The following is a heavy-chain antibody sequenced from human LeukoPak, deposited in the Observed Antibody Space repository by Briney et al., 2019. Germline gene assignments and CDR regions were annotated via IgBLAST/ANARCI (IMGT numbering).Heavy chain of an antibody. V-gene: IGHV1-2*02. CDR1: GYTFTGYY. D-gene: IGHD3-9*01. CDR2: INPNSGGT. Sequence: ASVKVSCKASGYTFTGYYMHWVRQASGQGLEWMGWINPNSGGTNYAQKFQGRVTMTRDTSISTAYMELSRLRSDDTAVYYCATDILTGYLSDYWGQGTLVTVSS. CDR3: ATDILTGYLSDY. J-gene: IGHJ4*02.